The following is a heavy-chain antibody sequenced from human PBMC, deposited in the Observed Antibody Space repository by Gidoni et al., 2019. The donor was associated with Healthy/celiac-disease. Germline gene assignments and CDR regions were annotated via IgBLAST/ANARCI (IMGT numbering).Heavy chain of an antibody. V-gene: IGHV5-51*01. Sequence: EVQLVQSGAEVKKPGESLKISCKGSGYSCTSYWIGWVRQMRGKGLEWMGIIYPGDSDTRYSPSFQGKVTFSADKSISTDYLQWSSLKASDTAMYYCARTDYGERYYYGMDVWGQGTTVTVSS. CDR3: ARTDYGERYYYGMDV. CDR1: GYSCTSYW. D-gene: IGHD4-17*01. CDR2: IYPGDSDT. J-gene: IGHJ6*02.